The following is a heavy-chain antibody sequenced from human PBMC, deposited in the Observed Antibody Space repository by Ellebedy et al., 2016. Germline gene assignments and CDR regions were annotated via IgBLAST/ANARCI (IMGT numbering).Heavy chain of an antibody. CDR1: GGSISPYY. D-gene: IGHD6-13*01. J-gene: IGHJ4*02. Sequence: SETLSLTXTVSGGSISPYYWTWIRQPPGKGLEWIGHIYYSGATTYNPSLTSRLTMSVDTSKSQFSLRLSSVTAADTAVYFCARLRGIAAEMDYWGQGALVTVSS. CDR3: ARLRGIAAEMDY. V-gene: IGHV4-59*08. CDR2: IYYSGAT.